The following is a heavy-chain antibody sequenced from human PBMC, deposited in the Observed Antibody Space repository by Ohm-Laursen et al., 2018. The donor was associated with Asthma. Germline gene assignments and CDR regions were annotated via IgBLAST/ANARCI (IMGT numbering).Heavy chain of an antibody. Sequence: SLRLSCTASGFTFSSYAMHWVRQAPGKGLEWVAVISYDGSNKYYADSVKGRFTISRDNSKNTLYLQMNSLRAEDTAVYYCARDQLGLDYWGQGTLVTVSS. D-gene: IGHD1-1*01. V-gene: IGHV3-30-3*01. CDR2: ISYDGSNK. CDR3: ARDQLGLDY. J-gene: IGHJ4*02. CDR1: GFTFSSYA.